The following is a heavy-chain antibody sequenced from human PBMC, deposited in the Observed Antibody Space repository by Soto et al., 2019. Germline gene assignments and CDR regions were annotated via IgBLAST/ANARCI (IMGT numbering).Heavy chain of an antibody. CDR3: ARGAVVNFDS. D-gene: IGHD3-22*01. CDR2: IYHSGST. J-gene: IGHJ4*02. Sequence: SETLSLTCTVSGGSISSYYWSCIRQPPGKGLEWIGEIYHSGSTNYNPSLKSRVTISVDKSKNQFSLKLTSVTAADTAVYYCARGAVVNFDSWGQGTLVTVSS. CDR1: GGSISSYY. V-gene: IGHV4-59*12.